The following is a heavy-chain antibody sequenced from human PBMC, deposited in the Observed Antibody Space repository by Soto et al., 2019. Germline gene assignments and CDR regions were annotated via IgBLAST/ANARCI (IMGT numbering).Heavy chain of an antibody. J-gene: IGHJ6*02. CDR2: IYYSGST. CDR3: ARVSLAYYYGMDV. V-gene: IGHV4-31*03. CDR1: GGSISSGGYY. Sequence: LSLTFTVSGGSISSGGYYWSWIRQHPGKGLEWIGYIYYSGSTYYNPSLKSRVTISVDTSKNQFSLKLSSVTAADTAVYYCARVSLAYYYGMDVWGQGTTVTVSS.